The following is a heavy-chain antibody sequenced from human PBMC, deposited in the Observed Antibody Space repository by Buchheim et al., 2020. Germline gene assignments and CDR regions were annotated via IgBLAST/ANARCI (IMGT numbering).Heavy chain of an antibody. V-gene: IGHV1-3*01. CDR3: ARDGNWNNWFGS. Sequence: QVQFVQSGAEVKKPGASVKISCKASGYIFDKYVMHWVRQAPGQRPEWMGSINAGNGNTKYSQKFQGRVTITKDTSANTAYMDLRRLRFNDTAVYYCARDGNWNNWFGSWGPGTL. CDR1: GYIFDKYV. CDR2: INAGNGNT. D-gene: IGHD1-1*01. J-gene: IGHJ5*01.